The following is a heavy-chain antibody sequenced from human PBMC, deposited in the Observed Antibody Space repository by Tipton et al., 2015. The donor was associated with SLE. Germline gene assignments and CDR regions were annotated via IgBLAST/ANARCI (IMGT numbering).Heavy chain of an antibody. CDR2: INPNSGAT. CDR1: GYTFTGYY. J-gene: IGHJ4*02. V-gene: IGHV1-2*07. D-gene: IGHD6-13*01. CDR3: ARDLPSRSIL. Sequence: QLVQSGAEVKKPGASVKVSCTASGYTFTGYYMHWVRQAPGQGLEWMGWINPNSGATKYAHNFQGRVTMTRDTSISTAYLELNRLESNDTAVYYCARDLPSRSILWGQGTLVIVSS.